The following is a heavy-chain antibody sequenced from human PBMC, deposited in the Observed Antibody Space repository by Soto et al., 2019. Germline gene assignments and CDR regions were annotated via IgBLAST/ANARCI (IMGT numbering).Heavy chain of an antibody. CDR1: GGSISSGDYY. J-gene: IGHJ5*02. Sequence: QVQLQESGPGLVKPSQTLSLTCTVSGGSISSGDYYWSWIRQPPGKGLEWIGYIYYSGSTYYNPSLKSRVTISVDTSKNQFSLKLSSVTAADTAVYYGARVPLKVKGWFDPWGQGTLVTVSS. V-gene: IGHV4-30-4*01. CDR2: IYYSGST. CDR3: ARVPLKVKGWFDP. D-gene: IGHD3-16*02.